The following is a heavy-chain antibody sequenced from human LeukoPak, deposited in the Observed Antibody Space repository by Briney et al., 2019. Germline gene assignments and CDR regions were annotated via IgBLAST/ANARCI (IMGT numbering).Heavy chain of an antibody. J-gene: IGHJ6*03. CDR3: AREGYYDSSGYYYYYMDV. CDR1: GCTFSSYA. V-gene: IGHV1-69*05. Sequence: GASVKVSCKASGCTFSSYAISWVRQAPGQGLGWMGGIIPIFGTANYSQKFQGRVTITTDEPTSTAYLELSSLGSEDTAVYYCAREGYYDSSGYYYYYMDVWGKGTTVTVSS. CDR2: IIPIFGTA. D-gene: IGHD3-22*01.